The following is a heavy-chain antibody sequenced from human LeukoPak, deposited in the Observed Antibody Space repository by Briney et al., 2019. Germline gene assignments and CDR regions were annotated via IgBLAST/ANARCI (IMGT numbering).Heavy chain of an antibody. CDR3: ARDYSGSYYGDY. CDR1: GYTFTGYY. D-gene: IGHD1-26*01. Sequence: ASVKVSCKASGYTFTGYYMHWVRQAPGQGLEWMGWINPNSGGTNYAQKFQGRVTMTRDTSISTAYMELSRLRSDDTAVYYCARDYSGSYYGDYWGQGTLVTVSS. J-gene: IGHJ4*02. CDR2: INPNSGGT. V-gene: IGHV1-2*02.